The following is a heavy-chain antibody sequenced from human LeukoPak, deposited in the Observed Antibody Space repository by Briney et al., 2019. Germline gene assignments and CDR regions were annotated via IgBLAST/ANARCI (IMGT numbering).Heavy chain of an antibody. J-gene: IGHJ4*02. CDR3: ARDRYNWNFRTVFDY. V-gene: IGHV3-7*01. Sequence: GGSLRLSCAASGFTFSSYGMHWVRQAPGKGLEWVANIKQDGSEKYYVDSVKGRFTISRDNAKNSLSLRMNSLRAEDTAVYYCARDRYNWNFRTVFDYWGQGTLVTVSS. CDR2: IKQDGSEK. CDR1: GFTFSSYG. D-gene: IGHD1-7*01.